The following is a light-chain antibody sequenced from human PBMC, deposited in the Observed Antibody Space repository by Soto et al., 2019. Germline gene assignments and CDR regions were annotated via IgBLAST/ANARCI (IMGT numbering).Light chain of an antibody. V-gene: IGKV4-1*01. J-gene: IGKJ3*01. Sequence: DIVMTQSPDSLTASLGERATINCKSSQSVLDNSKNKNYLAWYQQKPGQPPKLLIHWASTRESGVPDRFSGSGSGTEFTLTISSLQAEDVAVYYCQQQYIFPNVFGPGTKVEIK. CDR3: QQQYIFPNV. CDR1: QSVLDNSKNKNY. CDR2: WAS.